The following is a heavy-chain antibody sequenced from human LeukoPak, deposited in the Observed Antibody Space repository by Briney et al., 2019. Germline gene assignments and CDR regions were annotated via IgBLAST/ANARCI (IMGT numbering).Heavy chain of an antibody. Sequence: PGRSLRLSCAASGFTFSSYGMHWVRQAPGKGLEWVSSISSSSSYIYYADSVKGRFTISRDNAKNSLYLQMNSLRAEDTAVYYCARSSFVGAFELGGQGTLVTISS. CDR3: ARSSFVGAFEL. CDR1: GFTFSSYG. J-gene: IGHJ4*02. D-gene: IGHD1-26*01. V-gene: IGHV3-21*01. CDR2: ISSSSSYI.